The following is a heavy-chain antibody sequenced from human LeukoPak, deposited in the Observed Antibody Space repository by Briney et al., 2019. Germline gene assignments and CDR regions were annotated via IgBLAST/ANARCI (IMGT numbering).Heavy chain of an antibody. J-gene: IGHJ4*02. Sequence: GESLKISCKGSGYTFTSFWIGWVRQMPGKGMECMGIIYPGDSDTRYSPSFQGQVTISVDKSINTAYLQWSSLKASDTAMYYCARISASGSYYNAFDYWGQGTLVTVSS. CDR3: ARISASGSYYNAFDY. D-gene: IGHD3-10*01. CDR1: GYTFTSFW. V-gene: IGHV5-51*01. CDR2: IYPGDSDT.